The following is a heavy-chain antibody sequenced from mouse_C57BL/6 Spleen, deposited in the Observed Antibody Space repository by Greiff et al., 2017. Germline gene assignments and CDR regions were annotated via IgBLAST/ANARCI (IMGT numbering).Heavy chain of an antibody. J-gene: IGHJ1*03. V-gene: IGHV5-15*01. CDR1: GFTFSDYG. Sequence: EVHLVESGGGLVQPGGSLKLSCAASGFTFSDYGMAWVRQAPRKGPEWVAFISNLAYSIYYADTVTGRFTISRENAKNTLYLEMSSLRSEDTAMYYCTTVVATGYFDVWGTGTTVTVSS. CDR3: TTVVATGYFDV. CDR2: ISNLAYSI. D-gene: IGHD1-1*01.